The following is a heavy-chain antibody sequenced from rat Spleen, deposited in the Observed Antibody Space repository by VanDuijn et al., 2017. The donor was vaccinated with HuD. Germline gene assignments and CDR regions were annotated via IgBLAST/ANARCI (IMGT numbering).Heavy chain of an antibody. CDR2: ITQTGGSI. CDR3: ARPEDYYSIYPLWYFDF. J-gene: IGHJ1*01. D-gene: IGHD1-2*01. CDR1: GFTFNYYW. V-gene: IGHV5-31*01. Sequence: EVQLVQSGGGLVHPGRSLKLSCVTSGFTFNYYWMTWIRQAPGKGLEWVASITQTGGSIYYTDYVKGRFTISRDNAKKTLYLQMDSLRSEYTATYYCARPEDYYSIYPLWYFDFWGPGTMVTVSS.